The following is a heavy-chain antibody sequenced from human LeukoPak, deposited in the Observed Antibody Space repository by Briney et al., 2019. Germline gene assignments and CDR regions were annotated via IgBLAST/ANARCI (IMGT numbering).Heavy chain of an antibody. Sequence: GGSLRLACAASGFAFSDSWMTWIRQAPGKGLEWVAFIKGDGSAKKYVDPVKGRFTISRDNAKNSLYLQMNSLRAEVTAVYYCAREFHGMATEYWGQGTLVTVSS. V-gene: IGHV3-7*01. D-gene: IGHD5-24*01. J-gene: IGHJ4*02. CDR3: AREFHGMATEY. CDR1: GFAFSDSW. CDR2: IKGDGSAK.